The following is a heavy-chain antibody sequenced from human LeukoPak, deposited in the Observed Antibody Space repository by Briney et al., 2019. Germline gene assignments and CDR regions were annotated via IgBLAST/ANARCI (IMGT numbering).Heavy chain of an antibody. CDR1: GDSVSSNSAA. V-gene: IGHV6-1*01. Sequence: SQTLSLTCAISGDSVSSNSAAWNWIRQSPSRGLEWLGRTYYASKWYNDYAVSVKSRITINPDTSKNQFSLKLSSVTAADTAVYYCARDGYNLGFSPFDYWGQGTLVTVSS. CDR2: TYYASKWYN. CDR3: ARDGYNLGFSPFDY. D-gene: IGHD5-24*01. J-gene: IGHJ4*02.